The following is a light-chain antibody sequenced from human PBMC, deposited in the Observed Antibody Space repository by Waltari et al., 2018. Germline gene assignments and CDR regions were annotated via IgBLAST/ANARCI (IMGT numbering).Light chain of an antibody. CDR1: QSVGGT. J-gene: IGKJ1*01. CDR2: GAS. V-gene: IGKV3-20*01. CDR3: QHYVRLPVT. Sequence: EIVLTQSPGTLSLSPGERATLSCWASQSVGGTLAWYQQKPGQAPWLLIYGASSRATGIPDRFSGSGSGTVFSLSISRLEPEDSAVYYCQHYVRLPVTFGQGTKVEIK.